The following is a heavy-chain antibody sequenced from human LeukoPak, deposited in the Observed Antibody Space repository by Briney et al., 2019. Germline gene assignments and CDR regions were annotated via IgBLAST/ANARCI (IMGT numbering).Heavy chain of an antibody. CDR3: ARDSSPVTTLGHDAFDI. J-gene: IGHJ3*02. CDR2: INPSGGST. D-gene: IGHD4-17*01. CDR1: GYTFTSYY. V-gene: IGHV1-46*01. Sequence: ASVKVSCKASGYTFTSYYMHWVRQAPGQGLEWMGIINPSGGSTSYAQKFQGRVTMTRDTSTSTVYMELSSLRSEDTAVYYCARDSSPVTTLGHDAFDIWGQGTMVTVSS.